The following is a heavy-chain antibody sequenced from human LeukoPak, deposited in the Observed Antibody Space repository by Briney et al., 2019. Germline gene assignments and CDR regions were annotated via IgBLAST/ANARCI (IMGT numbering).Heavy chain of an antibody. V-gene: IGHV3-53*01. D-gene: IGHD3-22*01. Sequence: GGSLRLSCAASGFTVSSNYMSWVRQAPGKGLEWVSVIYSGGSTYYADSEKGRFTISRDNSKNTLYLQMNSLRAEDTAVYYCAREESGYDSSGYYGYWGQGTLVTVSS. CDR3: AREESGYDSSGYYGY. CDR1: GFTVSSNY. J-gene: IGHJ4*02. CDR2: IYSGGST.